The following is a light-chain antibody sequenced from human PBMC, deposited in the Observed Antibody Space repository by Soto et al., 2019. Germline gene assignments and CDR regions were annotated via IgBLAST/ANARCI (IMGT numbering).Light chain of an antibody. CDR2: GAS. Sequence: EIVLTQSPGTLSLSPGERATLPCRASQSVSSNFLAWYQQKPGQAPRLLIYGASSRATGIPDRFSGSGSGTDFTLTISRLEPEDFAVYYCQQYNNWPPYTFGQGTKLEIK. CDR3: QQYNNWPPYT. V-gene: IGKV3-20*01. J-gene: IGKJ2*01. CDR1: QSVSSNF.